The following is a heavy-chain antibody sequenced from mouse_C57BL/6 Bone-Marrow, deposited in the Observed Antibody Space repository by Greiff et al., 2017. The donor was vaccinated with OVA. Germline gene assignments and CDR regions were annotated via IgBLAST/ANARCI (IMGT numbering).Heavy chain of an antibody. Sequence: EVQLQQSGTVLARPGASVKMSCKTSGYTFTSYWMHWVKQRPGQGLEWIGAIYPGNSDTSYNQKFKGKAKLTAVPSASTAYLELSRLTNEDSAFYYCTRSRDVWYFDYWGQGTTLTVSS. CDR2: IYPGNSDT. V-gene: IGHV1-5*01. CDR3: TRSRDVWYFDY. CDR1: GYTFTSYW. J-gene: IGHJ2*01. D-gene: IGHD3-3*01.